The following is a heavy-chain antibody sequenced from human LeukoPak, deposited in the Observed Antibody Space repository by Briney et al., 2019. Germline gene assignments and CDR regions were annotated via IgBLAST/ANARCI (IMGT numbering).Heavy chain of an antibody. J-gene: IGHJ4*02. V-gene: IGHV3-23*01. CDR1: GFTFSSYA. D-gene: IGHD3-3*01. Sequence: GGSLRLSCAASGFTFSSYAMSWVRQAPGRGLEWVSVISGSGGSTYYADSVKGRFTISRDNSNNTLYLQMNSLRAEDTAVYYCAKLFDFWSGYYRRRYFDYWGQGTLVTVSS. CDR2: ISGSGGST. CDR3: AKLFDFWSGYYRRRYFDY.